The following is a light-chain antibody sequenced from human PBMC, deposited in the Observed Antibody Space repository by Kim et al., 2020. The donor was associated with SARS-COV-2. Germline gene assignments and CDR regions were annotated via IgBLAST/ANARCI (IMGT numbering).Light chain of an antibody. CDR2: LGS. V-gene: IGKV2-28*01. CDR1: QSLLHSNGYNY. CDR3: MQAQQTPPT. J-gene: IGKJ4*01. Sequence: DIVMTQSPLSLPVTPGEPASISCRSSQSLLHSNGYNYLDWYLQKPGQSPQLLIYLGSNRASGVPDRFSGSGSGTDFTLKISRVEAEDVGVYYCMQAQQTPPTFGGGTKLEI.